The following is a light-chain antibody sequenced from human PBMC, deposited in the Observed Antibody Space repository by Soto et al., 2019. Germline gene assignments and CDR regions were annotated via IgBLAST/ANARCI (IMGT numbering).Light chain of an antibody. CDR2: GAS. Sequence: DIQMTQSPSTLSASVGDRVTITCRASQTISTWLAWYQKKTGKAPKLLLHGASSLESGVPSRFSGSGSGTEFTLTISSLQPDDFATYYCQHYNSYSGTFGQGTKVEIK. CDR1: QTISTW. CDR3: QHYNSYSGT. V-gene: IGKV1-5*03. J-gene: IGKJ1*01.